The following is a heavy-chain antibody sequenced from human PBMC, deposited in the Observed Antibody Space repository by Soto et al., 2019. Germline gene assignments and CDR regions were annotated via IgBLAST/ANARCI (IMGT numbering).Heavy chain of an antibody. CDR1: GYTFSNYD. V-gene: IGHV1-8*01. J-gene: IGHJ4*02. CDR2: VNPNNGDT. D-gene: IGHD3-10*01. Sequence: QVQLVQSGAELKKPGASVKVSCKASGYTFSNYDMNWVRQATGQGPEWIGWVNPNNGDTGYAQKIQGRVTLTTDISTTTADMELTSLRSEDTDIYYCAKVSRKGSAIDFDYGGQGTLITVSS. CDR3: AKVSRKGSAIDFDY.